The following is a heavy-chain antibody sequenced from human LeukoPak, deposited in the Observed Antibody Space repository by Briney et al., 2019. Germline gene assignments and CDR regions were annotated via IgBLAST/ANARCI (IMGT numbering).Heavy chain of an antibody. CDR1: GFTFNNYW. V-gene: IGHV3-7*01. Sequence: GGSLRLSCVASGFTFNNYWMTWVRQAPGEGREWVATIKHDGSEKYYVDSVKGRFTISRDNGKNSLYLQMNSLRAEDTAVYYCTRGGIWGMDVWGQGTTVIVSS. CDR2: IKHDGSEK. D-gene: IGHD1-26*01. CDR3: TRGGIWGMDV. J-gene: IGHJ6*02.